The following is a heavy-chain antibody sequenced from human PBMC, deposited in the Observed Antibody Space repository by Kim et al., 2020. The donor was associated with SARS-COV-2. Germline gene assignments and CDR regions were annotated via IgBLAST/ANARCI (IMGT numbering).Heavy chain of an antibody. V-gene: IGHV3-23*01. CDR1: GFTFSSYA. J-gene: IGHJ4*02. CDR2: ISGSGGST. CDR3: AKPGVGGSYSY. D-gene: IGHD1-26*01. Sequence: GGSLRLSCAASGFTFSSYAMSWVRQAPGKGLEWVAAISGSGGSTYYADSVKGRFTISRDNSKNTLYLQMNSLRAEDTAVYYCAKPGVGGSYSYWGQGTLVTVSS.